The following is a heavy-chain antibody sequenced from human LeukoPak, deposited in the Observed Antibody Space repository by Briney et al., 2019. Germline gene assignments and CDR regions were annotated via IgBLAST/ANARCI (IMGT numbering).Heavy chain of an antibody. CDR3: ATGRDCSGGSCYSVY. J-gene: IGHJ4*02. CDR1: GFTFSSYS. V-gene: IGHV3-21*01. Sequence: GGSLRLSCAASGFTFSSYSMNWVRQAPGKGLEWVSSISSSSSYIYYADSVKGRFTNSRDNAKNSLYLQMNSLRAEDTAVYYCATGRDCSGGSCYSVYWGQGTLVTVSS. CDR2: ISSSSSYI. D-gene: IGHD2-15*01.